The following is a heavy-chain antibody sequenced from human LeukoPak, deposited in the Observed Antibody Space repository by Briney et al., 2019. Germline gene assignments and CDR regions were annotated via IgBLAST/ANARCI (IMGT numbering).Heavy chain of an antibody. Sequence: ASVKVSCKASGYTFTGYYMHWVRQAPGQGLEWMGWISTYNGNTNYAQKLQGRVTMTTDTSTSTAYMELRSLRSDDTAVYYCARDTCSGGSCYLGNYWGQGTLVTVSS. D-gene: IGHD2-15*01. CDR1: GYTFTGYY. V-gene: IGHV1-18*04. CDR3: ARDTCSGGSCYLGNY. CDR2: ISTYNGNT. J-gene: IGHJ4*02.